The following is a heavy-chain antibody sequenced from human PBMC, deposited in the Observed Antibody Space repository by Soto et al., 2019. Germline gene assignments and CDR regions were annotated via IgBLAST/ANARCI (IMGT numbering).Heavy chain of an antibody. J-gene: IGHJ6*02. V-gene: IGHV4-39*01. CDR1: GGSISSSSYY. CDR2: IYFGGST. Sequence: QVQLQESGPGLVKPSETLSLTCSVSGGSISSSSYYWGWIRQPPGKGLELIGSIYFGGSTYYNPSPHRRVTIYVDASKNQFSLQLSSVTAADAAVYYCATFGWGMDVWGQGTTVTVSS. CDR3: ATFGWGMDV. D-gene: IGHD3-10*01.